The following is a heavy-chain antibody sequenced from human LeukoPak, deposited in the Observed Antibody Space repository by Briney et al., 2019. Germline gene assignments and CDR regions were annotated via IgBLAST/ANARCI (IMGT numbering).Heavy chain of an antibody. J-gene: IGHJ4*02. CDR1: GFTFSSYW. CDR2: IKQDGSEK. D-gene: IGHD6-19*01. CDR3: ARFSSGWFWGDDY. Sequence: GGSLRPSCAASGFTFSSYWMSWVRQAPGKGLEWVANIKQDGSEKYYVDSVKGRFTISRDNAKNSLYLQMNSLRAEDTAVYYCARFSSGWFWGDDYWGQGTLVTVSS. V-gene: IGHV3-7*01.